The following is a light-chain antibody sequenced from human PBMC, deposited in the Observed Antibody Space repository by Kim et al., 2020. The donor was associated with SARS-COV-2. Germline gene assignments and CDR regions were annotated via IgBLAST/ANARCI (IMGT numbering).Light chain of an antibody. Sequence: GDRVTITCRASQDIRTNLAWFQQPPGKPPKSLIYGASTLLSGVPSKFSDSGSGTEFTLNITGLQPEDFANYFCQQYNKFPYTFGRGT. V-gene: IGKV1-16*02. CDR1: QDIRTN. CDR2: GAS. J-gene: IGKJ2*01. CDR3: QQYNKFPYT.